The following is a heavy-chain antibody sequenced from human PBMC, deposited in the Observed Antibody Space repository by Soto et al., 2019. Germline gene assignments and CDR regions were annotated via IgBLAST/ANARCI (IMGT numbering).Heavy chain of an antibody. CDR2: IYHSGST. J-gene: IGHJ4*02. V-gene: IGHV4-4*02. Sequence: QVQLQESGPGLVKPSGTLSLTCAVSGGSISSSNWWSWVRQPPGKGLEWIGEIYHSGSTNYNPSLKGGVTISGDKSENQFALRLSAVTAAGTAAYYWAGAAMGGSSGPFDYWGQGTLVTVSS. CDR1: GGSISSSNW. D-gene: IGHD6-13*01. CDR3: AGAAMGGSSGPFDY.